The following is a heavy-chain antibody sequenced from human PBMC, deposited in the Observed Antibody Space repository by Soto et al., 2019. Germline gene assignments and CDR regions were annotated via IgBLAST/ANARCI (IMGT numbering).Heavy chain of an antibody. J-gene: IGHJ4*02. V-gene: IGHV3-30*18. CDR2: MSYDETKK. Sequence: QVQLVESGGGVVQPGGSLRLSCATSGFSVSSYAMHRVRQAPGKGLEWVALMSYDETKKYYADSVKGRFTISRDTSKNTLFLQMNNLRVEDTAVYYCAKDRRDGDFMHILVVDFWGQGALVTVSS. CDR1: GFSVSSYA. CDR3: AKDRRDGDFMHILVVDF. D-gene: IGHD2-15*01.